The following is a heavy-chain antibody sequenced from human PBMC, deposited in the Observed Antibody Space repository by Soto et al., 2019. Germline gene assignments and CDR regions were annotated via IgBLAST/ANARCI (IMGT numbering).Heavy chain of an antibody. CDR1: GGFISSSTYY. CDR2: IFYSGST. J-gene: IGHJ4*02. D-gene: IGHD4-17*01. Sequence: PSETLSLTCTVSGGFISSSTYYGGWIRQPPGRGLEWIGNIFYSGSTYYNPSLKSRVTISVDTSKNHFSLSLTSVTAADTAVYYCATDYGDYYFDSWGQGTLVTVSS. CDR3: ATDYGDYYFDS. V-gene: IGHV4-39*02.